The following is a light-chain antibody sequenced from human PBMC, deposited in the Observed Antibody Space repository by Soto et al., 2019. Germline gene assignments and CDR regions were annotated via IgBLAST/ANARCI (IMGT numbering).Light chain of an antibody. CDR1: QSISSY. CDR3: KQSYSTPRT. CDR2: AAS. J-gene: IGKJ1*01. V-gene: IGKV1-39*01. Sequence: DIQMTRSPSSLSASVGDRVTITCRASQSISSYLNWYQQKPGKAPKLLIYAASSLQSGVPSRFSGSGSGTDFTLTISCLQPEDFATYYCKQSYSTPRTFGQGTKVDIK.